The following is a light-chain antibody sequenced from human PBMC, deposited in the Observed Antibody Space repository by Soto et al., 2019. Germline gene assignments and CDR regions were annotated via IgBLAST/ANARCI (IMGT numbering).Light chain of an antibody. J-gene: IGLJ3*02. V-gene: IGLV1-47*01. Sequence: QSVLTQPPSASGTPGQRVTISCSGSSSNIGSDYVYWYQQLPGTAPKLLIHRNNQWPSGVPDRISGSKSGTSASLAISGLRSDDEADYYCAAWDDSLSGWVFGGGTKVTVL. CDR2: RNN. CDR3: AAWDDSLSGWV. CDR1: SSNIGSDY.